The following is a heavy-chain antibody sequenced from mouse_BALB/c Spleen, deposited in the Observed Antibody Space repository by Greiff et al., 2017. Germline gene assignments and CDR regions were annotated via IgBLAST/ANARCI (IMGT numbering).Heavy chain of an antibody. V-gene: IGHV5-6-5*01. CDR2: ISSGGST. J-gene: IGHJ3*01. CDR1: GFTFSSYA. CDR3: ARGQGELDY. Sequence: EVQGVESGGGSVKPGGSLKLSCAASGFTFSSYAMSWVRQTPEQRLEWVASISSGGSTYYPDSVKGRFTISRDNARNILYLQMSSLRSEDTAMYYCARGQGELDYWGQGTLVTVSA.